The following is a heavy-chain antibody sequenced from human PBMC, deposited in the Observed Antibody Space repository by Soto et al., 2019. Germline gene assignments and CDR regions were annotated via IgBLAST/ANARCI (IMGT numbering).Heavy chain of an antibody. CDR1: GFTFSDYY. CDR2: ITTSGSRI. J-gene: IGHJ4*02. Sequence: GGSLRLSCAASGFTFSDYYMSWIRQAPGKGLEWVSYITTSGSRIYYADSVKGRFTISWDNAKNSLYLQMNSLRAEDTAVYYCARDQDYFDHWGQGTLVTVSS. CDR3: ARDQDYFDH. V-gene: IGHV3-11*01.